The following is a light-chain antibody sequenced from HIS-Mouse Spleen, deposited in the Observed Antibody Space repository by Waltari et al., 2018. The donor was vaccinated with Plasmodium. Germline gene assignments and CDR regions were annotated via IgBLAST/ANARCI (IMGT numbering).Light chain of an antibody. J-gene: IGLJ3*02. CDR2: EDS. CDR3: YSTDSSGNHRV. Sequence: SSELTQPPSLSVSPGQTARITCSGDALPKHYTFWYQQKSGQAPVLVIYEDSKRPPGIPERFSGSSSGTMATLTISGAQVEDEADYYCYSTDSSGNHRVFGGGTKLTVL. CDR1: ALPKHY. V-gene: IGLV3-10*01.